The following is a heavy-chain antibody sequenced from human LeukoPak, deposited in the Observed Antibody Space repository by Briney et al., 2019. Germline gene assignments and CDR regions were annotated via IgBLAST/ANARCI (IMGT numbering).Heavy chain of an antibody. CDR3: ARIQYSGYDSGY. Sequence: ASVKVSCMASGYTFTSYGISWVRQAPGQGLEWMGWISAYNGNTNYAQKLQGRVTMTTDTSTSTAYMELRSLRSDDTAVYYCARIQYSGYDSGYWGQGTLVTVSS. CDR1: GYTFTSYG. J-gene: IGHJ4*02. CDR2: ISAYNGNT. V-gene: IGHV1-18*01. D-gene: IGHD5-12*01.